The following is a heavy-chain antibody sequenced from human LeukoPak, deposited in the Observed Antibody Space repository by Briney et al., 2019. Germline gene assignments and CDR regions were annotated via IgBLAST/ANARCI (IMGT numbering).Heavy chain of an antibody. D-gene: IGHD2-21*02. CDR2: IIPILGIA. Sequence: SVTVSCKASGGTFSSYAISWVRQAPGQGLEWMGRIIPILGIANYAQKFQGRVTITADKSTSTAYMELSSLRSEDTAVYYCAAVTAKIPPNAFDIWGQGTMVTVSS. J-gene: IGHJ3*02. V-gene: IGHV1-69*04. CDR1: GGTFSSYA. CDR3: AAVTAKIPPNAFDI.